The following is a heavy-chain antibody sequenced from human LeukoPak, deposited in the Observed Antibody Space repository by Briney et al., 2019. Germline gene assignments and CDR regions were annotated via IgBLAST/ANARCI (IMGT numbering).Heavy chain of an antibody. CDR1: GGSISRYY. CDR2: IYYTGTT. V-gene: IGHV4-59*01. Sequence: SETLSLTCTVPGGSISRYYWSWIRQPPGEGLEGLRYIYYTGTTNYNPSLKNRVTMSVDTSQNQFSLKLSSVTTADTAVYYCARTGIWSGYYPFDYWGQGSLVTVSS. CDR3: ARTGIWSGYYPFDY. J-gene: IGHJ4*02. D-gene: IGHD3-3*01.